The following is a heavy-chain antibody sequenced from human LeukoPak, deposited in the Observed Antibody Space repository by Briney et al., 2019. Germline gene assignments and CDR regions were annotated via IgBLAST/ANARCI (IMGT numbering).Heavy chain of an antibody. CDR2: IKQDGSEK. CDR1: GFTFSSYW. V-gene: IGHV3-7*01. J-gene: IGHJ4*02. D-gene: IGHD4-23*01. CDR3: AKDYGGTFDY. Sequence: PGGSLRLSCAASGFTFSSYWMSWVRQAPGKGLEWVANIKQDGSEKYYADSVKGRFTISRDNSKNTLYLQMNSLRAEDTAVYYRAKDYGGTFDYWGQGTLVTVSS.